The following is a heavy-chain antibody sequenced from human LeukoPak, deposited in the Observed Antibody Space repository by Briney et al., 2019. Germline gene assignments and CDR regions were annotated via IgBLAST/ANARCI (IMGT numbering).Heavy chain of an antibody. J-gene: IGHJ1*01. V-gene: IGHV4-4*07. Sequence: SETLSLTCTVSGGSISGYFWSWIRQPAGKGLEWIGRIYATGTTNYNPSLKSRVTMSVDPSKTQFSLTLTSVTAAETAVYYCAREGGGSNRCLDWGQGTLVTVSS. CDR3: AREGGGSNRCLD. D-gene: IGHD3-16*02. CDR1: GGSISGYF. CDR2: IYATGTT.